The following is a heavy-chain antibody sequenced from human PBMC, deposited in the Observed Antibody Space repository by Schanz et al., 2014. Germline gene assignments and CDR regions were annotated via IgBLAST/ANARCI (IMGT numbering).Heavy chain of an antibody. CDR2: ISYDGSFK. CDR1: GFNFGSHG. D-gene: IGHD7-27*01. Sequence: QVQLVESGGGVVQPGRSLRLSCAASGFNFGSHGMHWVRQAPGKGLEWVAVISYDGSFKNYADAVRGRITMSRDNSKKTMYLQINNLRADDTAVYYCARELPGVVAFDFWGQGTMVTVSS. CDR3: ARELPGVVAFDF. V-gene: IGHV3-33*01. J-gene: IGHJ3*01.